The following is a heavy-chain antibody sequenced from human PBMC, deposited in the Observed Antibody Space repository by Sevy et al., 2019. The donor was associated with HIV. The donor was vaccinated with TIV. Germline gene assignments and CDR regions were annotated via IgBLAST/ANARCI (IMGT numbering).Heavy chain of an antibody. CDR3: ARHGYYYGMDV. CDR2: ISSSSSTI. CDR1: GFTFSSYS. V-gene: IGHV3-48*01. J-gene: IGHJ6*02. Sequence: GGSLRLSCAASGFTFSSYSMNWVRQAPGKGLEWVSYISSSSSTIYYADSVTGGFTISTDNAKNSLNLQMNSLRAEDTAVYYCARHGYYYGMDVWGQGTTVTVSS.